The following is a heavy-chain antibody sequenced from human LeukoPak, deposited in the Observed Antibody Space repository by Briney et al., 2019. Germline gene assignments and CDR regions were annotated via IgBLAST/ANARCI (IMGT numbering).Heavy chain of an antibody. D-gene: IGHD3-22*01. V-gene: IGHV4-34*01. Sequence: SETLSLTCAVYGGPFSGYYWSWIRQPPGKGLEWIGEINHSGSTNYNPSLKSRVTISVDTSKNQFSLKLSSVTAADTAVYYCARGGYYYDSSGFDYWGQGTLVTVSS. CDR3: ARGGYYYDSSGFDY. CDR1: GGPFSGYY. J-gene: IGHJ4*02. CDR2: INHSGST.